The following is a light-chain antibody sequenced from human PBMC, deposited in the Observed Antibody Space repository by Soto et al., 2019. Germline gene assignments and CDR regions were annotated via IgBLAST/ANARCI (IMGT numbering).Light chain of an antibody. CDR2: DVI. Sequence: QSALIQPRSVSGSPGQSVTISCTGTSSDVGVYKYVSWYRQHPGKAPKLMIYDVITRPSGVPDRFSGSKSGNTASLTISGLQAEDEADYYTFVFGTGTKVTVL. CDR3: FV. J-gene: IGLJ1*01. V-gene: IGLV2-11*01. CDR1: SSDVGVYKY.